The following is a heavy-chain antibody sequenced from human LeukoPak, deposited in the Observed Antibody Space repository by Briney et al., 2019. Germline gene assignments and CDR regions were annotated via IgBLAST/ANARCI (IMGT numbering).Heavy chain of an antibody. V-gene: IGHV4-34*01. CDR3: ARGDYYGSGTLDY. J-gene: IGHJ4*02. CDR1: GGSFSGYY. CDR2: IYHSGNT. Sequence: PSETLSLTCAVYGGSFSGYYWGRIRQPPGKGLEWIGNIYHSGNTYYKPSLKSRVTISVDTSKNQFSLRLASVTAADTAVYYCARGDYYGSGTLDYWGQGTLVTVSS. D-gene: IGHD3-10*01.